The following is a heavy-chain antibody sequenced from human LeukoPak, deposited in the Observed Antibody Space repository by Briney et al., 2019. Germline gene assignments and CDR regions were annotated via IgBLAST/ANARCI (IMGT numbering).Heavy chain of an antibody. CDR1: GGSISSYY. D-gene: IGHD3-16*02. Sequence: PSETLSLTCTVSGGSISSYYWSWIRQPPGKGLEWIGEINHSGSTNYNPSLKSRVTISVDTSKNQFSLKLSSVTAADTAVYYCARGRGAYVWGSYRTNWFDPWGQGTLVTVSS. CDR3: ARGRGAYVWGSYRTNWFDP. J-gene: IGHJ5*02. V-gene: IGHV4-34*01. CDR2: INHSGST.